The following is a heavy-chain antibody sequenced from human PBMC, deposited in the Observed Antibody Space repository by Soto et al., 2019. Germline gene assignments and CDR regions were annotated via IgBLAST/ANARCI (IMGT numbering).Heavy chain of an antibody. CDR1: GYSFSFYW. CDR2: MYPDDSDI. CDR3: ATAYVYDFENRNYYREAFDI. J-gene: IGHJ3*02. Sequence: GESLKISCKASGYSFSFYWIGWVRQMPGKGLEWMAIMYPDDSDIRYSPSFEAHVTISADKSTSTAFLQWSSLKASDTAMYYCATAYVYDFENRNYYREAFDIWGQGTLVTVSS. D-gene: IGHD3-10*01. V-gene: IGHV5-51*01.